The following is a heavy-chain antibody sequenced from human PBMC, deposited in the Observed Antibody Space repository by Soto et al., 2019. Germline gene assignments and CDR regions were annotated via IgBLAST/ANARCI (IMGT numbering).Heavy chain of an antibody. D-gene: IGHD3-10*01. CDR2: TFYRSGWTF. V-gene: IGHV6-1*01. CDR3: ARENTMIRGVINPLDY. J-gene: IGHJ4*02. Sequence: SQTLSLTCGISGDSASSNNAAWNWIRQSPSRGLEWLGRTFYRSGWTFDYAVSVKSRLTINPDTSKNQFSLQLKSVTADDTAVYYCARENTMIRGVINPLDYWGQGTLVTVSS. CDR1: GDSASSNNAA.